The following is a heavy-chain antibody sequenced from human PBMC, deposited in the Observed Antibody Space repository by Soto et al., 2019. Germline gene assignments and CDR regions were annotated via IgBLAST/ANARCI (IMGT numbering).Heavy chain of an antibody. J-gene: IGHJ5*02. CDR1: GGSISSSNW. CDR2: IYYSGST. Sequence: TXSLTCSLSGGSISSSNWWSWVRQPPGKGLEWIGSIYYSGSTYYNPSLKSRVTISVDTSKNQFSLKLSSVTAADTAVYYCARQMTTVTPDWFDPWGQGTLVTVSS. D-gene: IGHD4-4*01. V-gene: IGHV4-39*01. CDR3: ARQMTTVTPDWFDP.